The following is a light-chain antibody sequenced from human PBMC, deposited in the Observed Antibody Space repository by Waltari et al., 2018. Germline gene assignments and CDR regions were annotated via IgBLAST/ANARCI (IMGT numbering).Light chain of an antibody. CDR2: AAS. V-gene: IGKV1-39*01. CDR1: QNMRFN. CDR3: QQAFDTPYT. J-gene: IGKJ2*01. Sequence: DIQMTQAPSSLSASVGDRVTITCRARQNMRFNLNWYQQRPGEAPKLLIYAASHLQSGVPSRFSGSGSGTDFTLTISSLQPEDFATYYCQQAFDTPYTFGQGTNLEI.